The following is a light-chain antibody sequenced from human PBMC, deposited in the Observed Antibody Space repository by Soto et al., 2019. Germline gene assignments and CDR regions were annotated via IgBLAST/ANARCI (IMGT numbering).Light chain of an antibody. CDR1: QSVNSRF. Sequence: EIVLTQSPGTLSLSPGERATFSCRASQSVNSRFLAWYQQKPGQTPRLLIYGTSSRPTGIPDRFSGSGSGTDFTLTISRLEPEDFAVYYCHYYDDSPPFPFGPGTKLDIK. CDR3: HYYDDSPPFP. CDR2: GTS. J-gene: IGKJ3*01. V-gene: IGKV3-20*01.